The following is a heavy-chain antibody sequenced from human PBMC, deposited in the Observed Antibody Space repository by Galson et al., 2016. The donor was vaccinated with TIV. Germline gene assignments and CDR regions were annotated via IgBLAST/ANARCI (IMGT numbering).Heavy chain of an antibody. Sequence: CAISGDSVSSNSAAWHWLRQSPSRGLEWLGRTFYRSKWYNDYAPSVKSRITIKPDTSQNQFSLQLNSVTPKDTACYYCARATPSVFGIIMTSDSWGQGTLVTVSS. D-gene: IGHD3-16*01. CDR3: ARATPSVFGIIMTSDS. J-gene: IGHJ4*02. CDR1: GDSVSSNSAA. CDR2: TFYRSKWYN. V-gene: IGHV6-1*01.